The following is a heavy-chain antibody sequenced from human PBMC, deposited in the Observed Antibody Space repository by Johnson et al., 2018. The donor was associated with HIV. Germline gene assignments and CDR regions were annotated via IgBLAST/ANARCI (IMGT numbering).Heavy chain of an antibody. Sequence: QVQLVESGGGVVQPGGSLRLSCAASGFTFSSYGIHWVRQAPGKGLEWVAFIRYDGSNKYYADSVKGRFTISRDNSKNTLYLQMNSLRAEDTAGYYCAEDRRQSAWELLDDAVDIWGQGTMVTVSS. J-gene: IGHJ3*02. CDR1: GFTFSSYG. V-gene: IGHV3-30*02. CDR3: AEDRRQSAWELLDDAVDI. CDR2: IRYDGSNK. D-gene: IGHD1-26*01.